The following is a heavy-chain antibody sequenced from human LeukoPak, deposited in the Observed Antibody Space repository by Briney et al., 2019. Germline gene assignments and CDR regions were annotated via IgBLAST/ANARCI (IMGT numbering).Heavy chain of an antibody. Sequence: SETLSLTCTVSGGSLSSSTYYWGWIRQPPGKGLEWIGSIHYSGTTYYNPSLKSRVTISVDTSKNQFSLKLSSVTAADTAVYYCASLLLWFGELSESYNWFDPWGQGTLVTVSS. V-gene: IGHV4-39*01. CDR3: ASLLLWFGELSESYNWFDP. CDR2: IHYSGTT. CDR1: GGSLSSSTYY. J-gene: IGHJ5*02. D-gene: IGHD3-10*01.